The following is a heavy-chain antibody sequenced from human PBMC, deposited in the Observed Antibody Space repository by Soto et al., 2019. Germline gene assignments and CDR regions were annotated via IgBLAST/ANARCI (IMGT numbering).Heavy chain of an antibody. J-gene: IGHJ4*02. V-gene: IGHV3-23*01. CDR3: ARGSTDSYPGSRIFDF. CDR2: ITDTGGDA. CDR1: GLTLGSRA. D-gene: IGHD3-10*01. Sequence: XGSLRLSCFASGLTLGSRAMSWVRQAPGEGLQWVSTITDTGGDAKYADSVRGRFVISRDNSKKTLYLQMTSLTAEDSAMYFCARGSTDSYPGSRIFDFWGRGTLVTVSS.